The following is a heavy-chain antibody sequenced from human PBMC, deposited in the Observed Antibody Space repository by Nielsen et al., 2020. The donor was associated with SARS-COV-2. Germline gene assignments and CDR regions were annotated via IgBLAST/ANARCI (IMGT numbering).Heavy chain of an antibody. D-gene: IGHD3-16*02. J-gene: IGHJ4*02. CDR2: IYYSGST. Sequence: WLRQPPGKGLEWIGSIYYSGSTYYNPSLKSRVTISVDTSKNQFSLKLSSVTAADTAVYYCARPYYDYVWGSYRYHYYFDYWGQGTLVTVSS. V-gene: IGHV4-39*01. CDR3: ARPYYDYVWGSYRYHYYFDY.